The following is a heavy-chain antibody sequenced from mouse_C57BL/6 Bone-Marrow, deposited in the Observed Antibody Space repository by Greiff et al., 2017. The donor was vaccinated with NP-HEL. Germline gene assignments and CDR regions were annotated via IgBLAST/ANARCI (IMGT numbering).Heavy chain of an antibody. CDR1: GFTFSDFY. CDR2: SRNKANDYTT. CDR3: AREWYF. J-gene: IGHJ3*01. Sequence: EVKLVESGGGLVQSGRSLRLSCATSGFTFSDFYMEWVRQAPGKGLEWIAASRNKANDYTTEYSASVKGRFIVSRDTSQSILYLQMNALRAEDTAIYYCAREWYFWGQGTLVTVSA. V-gene: IGHV7-1*01. D-gene: IGHD2-1*01.